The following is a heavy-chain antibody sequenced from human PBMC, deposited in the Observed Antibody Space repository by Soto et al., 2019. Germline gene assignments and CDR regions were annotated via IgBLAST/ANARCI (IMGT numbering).Heavy chain of an antibody. D-gene: IGHD3-10*01. CDR2: IYWDDDK. Sequence: QITLKESGPTLVKPTQTLTLTCTFSGFSLSTSGVGVGWIRQPPGKALEWLALIYWDDDKRYSPSLKSRLTITNDPSKNQVVLTMTNMDPVDTATYYCAHSHGYGSGSYYNYNWFDPWGQGTLVTVSS. CDR3: AHSHGYGSGSYYNYNWFDP. V-gene: IGHV2-5*02. CDR1: GFSLSTSGVG. J-gene: IGHJ5*02.